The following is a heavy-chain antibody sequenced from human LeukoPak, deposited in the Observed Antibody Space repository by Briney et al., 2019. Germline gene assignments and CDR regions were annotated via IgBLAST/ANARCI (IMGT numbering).Heavy chain of an antibody. V-gene: IGHV3-7*04. J-gene: IGHJ4*02. D-gene: IGHD2/OR15-2a*01. CDR3: ARNMGDY. CDR2: INQDGTEK. Sequence: GGSLRLSCAASGFTFSTYWMTWVRQAPGKGLEWVANINQDGTEKNYVDSVKGRFTISRDNAKNSLYLQMNSLRAEDTAVYYCARNMGDYWGQGTLVTVSS. CDR1: GFTFSTYW.